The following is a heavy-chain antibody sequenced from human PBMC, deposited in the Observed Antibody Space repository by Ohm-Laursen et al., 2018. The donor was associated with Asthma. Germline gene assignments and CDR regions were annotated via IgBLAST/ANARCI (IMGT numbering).Heavy chain of an antibody. CDR3: ARIGPEWELPGLECSLHH. CDR2: ISTASTFI. D-gene: IGHD1-26*01. J-gene: IGHJ1*01. Sequence: SLTLSCTASGYTFSRYSIHWVRQVPGKGLERVASISTASTFIYYADSARGRFTTARDNAKNSVYLQMNSLRAEDTALYYCARIGPEWELPGLECSLHHWGQGTQVTVSS. CDR1: GYTFSRYS. V-gene: IGHV3-21*01.